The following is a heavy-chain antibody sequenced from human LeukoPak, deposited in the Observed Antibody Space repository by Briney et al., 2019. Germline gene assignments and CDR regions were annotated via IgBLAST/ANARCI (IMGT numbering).Heavy chain of an antibody. CDR3: ARVMVMGTYDSSGYYYVDY. CDR1: GGSISSGGYY. Sequence: SETLSLTCTVSGGSISSGGYYWSWIRQHPGKGLEWTGYIYYSGSTYYNPSLKSRVTISVDTSKNQFSLKLSSVTAADTAVYYCARVMVMGTYDSSGYYYVDYWGQGTLVTVSS. CDR2: IYYSGST. J-gene: IGHJ4*02. D-gene: IGHD3-22*01. V-gene: IGHV4-31*03.